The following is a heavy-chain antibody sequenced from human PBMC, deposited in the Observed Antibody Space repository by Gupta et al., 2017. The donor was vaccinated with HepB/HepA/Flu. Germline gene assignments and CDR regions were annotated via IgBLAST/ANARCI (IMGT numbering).Heavy chain of an antibody. Sequence: QVQLQQWGAGLLKPSETLSLTCAVYGGSFSGYYWSWIRQPPGKGLEWIWELNHSGRTKYKTSRKRRVTISVDTSKNQVSLKMSSVTAAETAVDNCARVMIDDCGSEINWLDPGGQGTMVTVCS. V-gene: IGHV4-34*01. CDR3: ARVMIDDCGSEINWLDP. CDR2: LNHSGRT. J-gene: IGHJ5*02. D-gene: IGHD3-3*01. CDR1: GGSFSGYY.